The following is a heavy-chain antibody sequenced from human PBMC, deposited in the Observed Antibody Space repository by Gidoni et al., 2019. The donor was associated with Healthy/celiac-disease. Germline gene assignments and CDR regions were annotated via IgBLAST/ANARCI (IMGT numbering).Heavy chain of an antibody. D-gene: IGHD1-1*01. CDR2: ISYDGSNK. Sequence: QVQLVEYGGGVVQPGRSLRLSCAASGFTFSSYGMHWVRQAPGKGLEWVAVISYDGSNKDYADSVKGRFTISRDNSKNTLYLQMNSLRAEDTAVYYCAKDLTTGTSFHYYYGMDVWGQGTTVTVSS. CDR1: GFTFSSYG. J-gene: IGHJ6*02. V-gene: IGHV3-30*18. CDR3: AKDLTTGTSFHYYYGMDV.